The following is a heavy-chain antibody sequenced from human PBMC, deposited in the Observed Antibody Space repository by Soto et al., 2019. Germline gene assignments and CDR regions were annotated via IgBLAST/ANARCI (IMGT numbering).Heavy chain of an antibody. V-gene: IGHV3-72*01. CDR2: SRDKPQGYST. D-gene: IGHD3-22*01. Sequence: EVQLVESGGGLVQPGGSLRLSCAGSGFPLSDHYIDWVRQAPGKGLEWVGRSRDKPQGYSTAYAASVKGRFTTSRDESKNSAYLQMNSLKTEDTAVYYCVRATYFSDSSGYTRCLDYWGQGTLVTVSS. CDR1: GFPLSDHY. J-gene: IGHJ4*02. CDR3: VRATYFSDSSGYTRCLDY.